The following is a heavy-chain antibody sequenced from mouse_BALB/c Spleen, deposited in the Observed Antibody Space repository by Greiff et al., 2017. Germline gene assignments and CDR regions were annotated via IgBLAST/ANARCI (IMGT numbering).Heavy chain of an antibody. Sequence: EVNVVESGGGLVKLGGPLKLSCAASGFTFSSYYMSWVRQTPEKRLELVAAINSNGGSTYYPDTVKGRFTISRDNAKNTLYLQMSSLKSEDTALYYCARQRGYYGYFDVWGAGTTVTVSS. V-gene: IGHV5-6-2*01. CDR1: GFTFSSYY. CDR2: INSNGGST. CDR3: ARQRGYYGYFDV. D-gene: IGHD2-2*01. J-gene: IGHJ1*01.